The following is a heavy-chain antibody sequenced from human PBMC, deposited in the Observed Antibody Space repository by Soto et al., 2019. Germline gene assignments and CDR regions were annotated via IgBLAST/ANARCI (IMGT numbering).Heavy chain of an antibody. D-gene: IGHD2-21*01. V-gene: IGHV1-24*01. CDR3: ATSSIRPRYYYYMDV. Sequence: ASVKVSCKVSGYTLTELSMHWVRQAPGKGLEWMGGFDPEDGETIYAQKFQGRVTMTEDTSTDTAYMELSSLRSEDTAVYYCATSSIRPRYYYYMDVWGKGTTVTVSS. J-gene: IGHJ6*03. CDR1: GYTLTELS. CDR2: FDPEDGET.